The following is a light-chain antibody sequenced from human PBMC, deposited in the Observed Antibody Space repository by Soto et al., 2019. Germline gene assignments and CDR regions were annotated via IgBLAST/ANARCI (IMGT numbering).Light chain of an antibody. J-gene: IGLJ2*01. CDR3: SSYTTRSTRVV. CDR2: EVN. Sequence: QSVLTQPASVSGSPGQSITISCNGTSSDIGGYNYVSWYQQHPGKAPKLMIYEVNNRPSGISNRFSGSKSGNTASLTISGLQAEDEADYYCSSYTTRSTRVVFGGGTKLTVL. V-gene: IGLV2-14*01. CDR1: SSDIGGYNY.